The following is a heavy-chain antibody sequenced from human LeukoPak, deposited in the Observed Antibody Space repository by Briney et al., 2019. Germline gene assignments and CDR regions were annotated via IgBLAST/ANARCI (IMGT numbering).Heavy chain of an antibody. D-gene: IGHD3-16*01. V-gene: IGHV6-1*01. J-gene: IGHJ5*02. CDR2: TYYRSKWYT. CDR1: GDSVSSNSAA. CDR3: ARGWGGNIDQ. Sequence: SQTLSLTCAISGDSVSSNSAAWNWIRQSPSRGLEWLGRTYYRSKWYTYYAVSVKGRITISSDTSKNQFSLQRNSVTPEDTAVYYCARGWGGNIDQWGQGTLVTVSS.